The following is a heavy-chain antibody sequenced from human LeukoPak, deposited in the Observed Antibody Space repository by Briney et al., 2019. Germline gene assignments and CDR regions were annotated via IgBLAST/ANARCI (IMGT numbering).Heavy chain of an antibody. J-gene: IGHJ3*02. D-gene: IGHD3-22*01. CDR2: IHSNGNT. Sequence: GGSLRLSRAASEFTVSSTYMSWVRQPPGKGLEWVSLIHSNGNTYYVDSVKGRFSISRDNSENTVSLQMNSLRVEDTAVYYCARQAPYYYDSTGNPHPLFDIWGQGTRVTVSS. V-gene: IGHV3-66*04. CDR3: ARQAPYYYDSTGNPHPLFDI. CDR1: EFTVSSTY.